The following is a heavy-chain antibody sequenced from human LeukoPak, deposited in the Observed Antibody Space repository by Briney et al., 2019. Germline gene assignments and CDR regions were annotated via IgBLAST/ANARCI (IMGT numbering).Heavy chain of an antibody. CDR1: GFTFSSYA. D-gene: IGHD5-18*01. J-gene: IGHJ4*02. CDR2: ISGSGGST. CDR3: AKDSLTAMGIYWFDY. V-gene: IGHV3-23*01. Sequence: GGSLRLSCAASGFTFSSYAMSWVRQAPGKGLEWVSAISGSGGSTYYADSVKGRVTISRDNSKNTLYLQMNSLRAEDTAVYYCAKDSLTAMGIYWFDYWGQGTLVTVSS.